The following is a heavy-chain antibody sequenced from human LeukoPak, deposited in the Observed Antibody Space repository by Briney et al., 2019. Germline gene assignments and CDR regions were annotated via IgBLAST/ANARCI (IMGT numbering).Heavy chain of an antibody. V-gene: IGHV1-18*01. CDR1: GYTFTSYG. Sequence: ASVKVSCKTSGYTFTSYGVSWVRQAPGQGLEWMGWIGTHNGNTNYAQKFQGRVIMTTDTSTSTAYMELMSLRSDDTAVYYCARGQYRYAVDFWGQGTLVTVSS. CDR2: IGTHNGNT. D-gene: IGHD5-18*01. CDR3: ARGQYRYAVDF. J-gene: IGHJ4*02.